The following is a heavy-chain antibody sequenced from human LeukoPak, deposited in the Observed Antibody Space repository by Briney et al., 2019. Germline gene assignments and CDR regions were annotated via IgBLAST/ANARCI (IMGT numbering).Heavy chain of an antibody. J-gene: IGHJ5*02. D-gene: IGHD1-1*01. V-gene: IGHV3-74*01. Sequence: GGSLRPSCAASGFPFSSYWMHWVRQAPGKGLVWVSRINSDGSSTSYADSVKGRFTISRDNAKNTLYLQMNSLRAEDTAVYYCAKSRVQGFDPWGQGTLVTVSS. CDR1: GFPFSSYW. CDR3: AKSRVQGFDP. CDR2: INSDGSST.